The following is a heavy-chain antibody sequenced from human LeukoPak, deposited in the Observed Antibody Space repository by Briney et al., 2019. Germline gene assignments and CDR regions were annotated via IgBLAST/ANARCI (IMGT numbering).Heavy chain of an antibody. Sequence: GGSLRLSCAASGFTVSSNYMSWVRQAPGKGLEWVSVIYSGGSTYYADSVKGRFTNSRDNSKNTLYLQMNSLRAEDTAVYYCARLVTVTTPDGNWFDPWGQGTLVTVSS. CDR3: ARLVTVTTPDGNWFDP. V-gene: IGHV3-53*01. CDR1: GFTVSSNY. CDR2: IYSGGST. D-gene: IGHD4-17*01. J-gene: IGHJ5*02.